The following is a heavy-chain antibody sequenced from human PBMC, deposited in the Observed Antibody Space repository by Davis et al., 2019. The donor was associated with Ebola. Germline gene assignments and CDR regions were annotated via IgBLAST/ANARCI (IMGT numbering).Heavy chain of an antibody. CDR3: ARGGCSGGSCYSADY. Sequence: AASVKVSCKASGYSFTSYYMHWVRQAPGQGLEWMGIINPSGGSTSYARKFQGRVTMTRDTSTSTVYMELRSLRSDDTAVYYCARGGCSGGSCYSADYWGQGTLVTVSS. CDR1: GYSFTSYY. CDR2: INPSGGST. D-gene: IGHD2-15*01. V-gene: IGHV1-46*01. J-gene: IGHJ4*02.